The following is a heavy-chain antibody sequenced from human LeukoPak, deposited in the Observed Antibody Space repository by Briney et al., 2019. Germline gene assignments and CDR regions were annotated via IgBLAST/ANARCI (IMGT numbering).Heavy chain of an antibody. CDR2: IGGSGGNT. J-gene: IGHJ4*02. V-gene: IGHV3-23*01. D-gene: IGHD3-22*01. CDR1: GFTLSSYA. Sequence: PGGSLRLSCAASGFTLSSYAMSWVRQAPGKGLEWVSAIGGSGGNTYYADSVKGPFTISRDNSKNTLYLQMNSLRAEDTAVYYCAKIGLYDSSDYWGQGTLVTVSS. CDR3: AKIGLYDSSDY.